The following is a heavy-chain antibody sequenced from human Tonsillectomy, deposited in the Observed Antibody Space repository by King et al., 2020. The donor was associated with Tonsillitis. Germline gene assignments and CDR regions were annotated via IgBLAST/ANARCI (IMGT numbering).Heavy chain of an antibody. D-gene: IGHD3-22*01. J-gene: IGHJ4*02. V-gene: IGHV2-70*04. CDR1: GFSLSTSEIR. Sequence: TLKESGPALVKPTQTLTLTCTFSGFSLSTSEIRVSWIRQPPGKALEWLARIDWDDDTFYSPSLRTRLTISKGTSKNQVVLTMTNLDPVDTATYYCACDVLHSYDSSGYYYGGFDFWGQGTLVTVSS. CDR2: IDWDDDT. CDR3: ACDVLHSYDSSGYYYGGFDF.